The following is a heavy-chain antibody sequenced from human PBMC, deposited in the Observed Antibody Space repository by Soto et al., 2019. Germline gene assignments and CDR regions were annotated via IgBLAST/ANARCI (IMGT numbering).Heavy chain of an antibody. V-gene: IGHV1-2*02. CDR3: ARAHRVGVVIIGPLNY. Sequence: GASVKVSCKASGYTFTGYYMHWVRQAPGQGLEWMGWINPNSGGTNYAQKFQGRVTMTRDTSISTAYMELSRLRSDDTAVYYCARAHRVGVVIIGPLNYWGQGTLVTVSS. CDR2: INPNSGGT. D-gene: IGHD3-3*01. CDR1: GYTFTGYY. J-gene: IGHJ4*02.